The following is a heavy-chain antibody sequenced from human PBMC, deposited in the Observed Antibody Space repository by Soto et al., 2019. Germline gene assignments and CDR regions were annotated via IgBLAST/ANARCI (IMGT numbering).Heavy chain of an antibody. J-gene: IGHJ1*01. CDR3: PKDFPLAVVPAAEYSNYEPREYFQH. Sequence: GSLRLCCAASGFTCSSYAMSWVRQAPGKGLEWVSAISCSGGRTYYADSVKCRFTISRDNAKNKLYRQKKSLRAEDTAVYYCPKDFPLAVVPAAEYSNYEPREYFQHWGQGTLVTVSS. V-gene: IGHV3-23*01. CDR2: ISCSGGRT. D-gene: IGHD2-2*01. CDR1: GFTCSSYA.